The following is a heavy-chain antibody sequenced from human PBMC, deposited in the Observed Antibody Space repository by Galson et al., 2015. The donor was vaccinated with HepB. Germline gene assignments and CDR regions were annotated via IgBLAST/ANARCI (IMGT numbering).Heavy chain of an antibody. D-gene: IGHD1-20*01. V-gene: IGHV3-33*01. Sequence: SLRLSCAASGFTFSSYGMHWVRQAPGKGLEWVAVIWYDGSNKYYADSVKGRFTISRDNSKNTLYLQMNSLRAEDTAVYYCARGVYNWNDAGWNWFDPWGQGTLVTVSS. CDR2: IWYDGSNK. CDR1: GFTFSSYG. CDR3: ARGVYNWNDAGWNWFDP. J-gene: IGHJ5*02.